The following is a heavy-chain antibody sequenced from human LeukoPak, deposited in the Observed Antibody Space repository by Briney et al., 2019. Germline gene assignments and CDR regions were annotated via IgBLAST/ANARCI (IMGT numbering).Heavy chain of an antibody. CDR1: GFAFSSYD. CDR3: AFPAHHWLVRGAFDI. CDR2: ISGTGDNS. J-gene: IGHJ3*02. V-gene: IGHV3-23*01. Sequence: GGSLRLSCAASGFAFSSYDMNWVRQAAGKGLEWVSQISGTGDNSDYADSVKGRFTISRDNSKRALYLQLNNLRVEDTAIYYCAFPAHHWLVRGAFDIWGQGTVVTVSS. D-gene: IGHD6-19*01.